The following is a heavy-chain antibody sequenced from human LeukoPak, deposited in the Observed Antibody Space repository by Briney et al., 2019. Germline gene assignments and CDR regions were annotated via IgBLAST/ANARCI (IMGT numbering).Heavy chain of an antibody. J-gene: IGHJ4*02. V-gene: IGHV3-23*01. CDR3: AKVDSRNYYEFLDY. D-gene: IGHD3-22*01. Sequence: PGGPLRLSCAASGLSFSSYAMSWVRQAPGKRRQWFSGMGGSGGVTHYADSVKGRFTISRDNSKHTLYLQMNSLRAEDTAVYYCAKVDSRNYYEFLDYWGQGTLVTVCS. CDR2: MGGSGGVT. CDR1: GLSFSSYA.